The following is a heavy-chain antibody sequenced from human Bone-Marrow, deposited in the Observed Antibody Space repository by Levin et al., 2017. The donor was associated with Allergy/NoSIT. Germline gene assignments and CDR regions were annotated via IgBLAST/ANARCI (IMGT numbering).Heavy chain of an antibody. J-gene: IGHJ6*03. CDR1: GFTFSSYT. CDR3: ARRNDFGRRTHGGYYFFMDV. D-gene: IGHD3-3*01. V-gene: IGHV3-21*01. CDR2: ISGSSSYI. Sequence: GESLKISCAASGFTFSSYTMNWVRQAPGKGLEWVSSISGSSSYITFSDSVKGRLTISRDNAKNSLYLQMNNLRAEDTAVYYCARRNDFGRRTHGGYYFFMDVWGKGTTVTVSS.